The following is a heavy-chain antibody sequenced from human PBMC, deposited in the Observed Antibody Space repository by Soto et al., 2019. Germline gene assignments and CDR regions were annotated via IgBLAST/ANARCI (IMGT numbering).Heavy chain of an antibody. J-gene: IGHJ3*01. Sequence: QVQLVQSGAEVKKPGSSVKVSCTASEDTFVSYAITWVRQAPGQGLEWMGGVVPILGSTNYAQKFQGRVTFTADKSRNTAYMELSSLRSEDTSMYYCARGEPFILVLELWGPGTMVIVSS. D-gene: IGHD3-3*01. CDR2: VVPILGST. CDR3: ARGEPFILVLEL. CDR1: EDTFVSYA. V-gene: IGHV1-69*06.